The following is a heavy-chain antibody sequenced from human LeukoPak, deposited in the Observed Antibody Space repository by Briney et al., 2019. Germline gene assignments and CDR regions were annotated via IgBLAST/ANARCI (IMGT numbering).Heavy chain of an antibody. D-gene: IGHD3-3*01. CDR3: ARDGTTDYDFWSGDFDY. CDR1: GYTFTSYG. Sequence: GASVKVSCKASGYTFTSYGISWVRQAPGQGLEWMGWISAYNGNTHYAQKLQGRVTMTTDTSTSTAYMELRSLRSDDTAVYYCARDGTTDYDFWSGDFDYWGQGTLVTVSS. J-gene: IGHJ4*02. V-gene: IGHV1-18*01. CDR2: ISAYNGNT.